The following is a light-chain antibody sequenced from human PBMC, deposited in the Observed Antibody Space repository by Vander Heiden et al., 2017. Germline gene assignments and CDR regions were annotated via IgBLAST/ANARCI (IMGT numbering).Light chain of an antibody. Sequence: QSVLTQPPSASGTPGQRVTISCSGSSSNIGSNTVNWYQQHPGTAPNLLIYSNNQRPSGVPDRFSGSKSGTSASLAISGLQSEDEADYYCAAWDDSLNGPNWVFGGGTKLTVL. V-gene: IGLV1-44*01. CDR1: SSNIGSNT. J-gene: IGLJ3*02. CDR2: SNN. CDR3: AAWDDSLNGPNWV.